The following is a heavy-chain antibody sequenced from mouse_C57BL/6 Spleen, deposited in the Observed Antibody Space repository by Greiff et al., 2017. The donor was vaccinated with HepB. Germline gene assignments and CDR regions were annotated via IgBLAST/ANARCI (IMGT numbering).Heavy chain of an antibody. CDR2: ISDGGSYT. CDR3: ARDDSSGGAWFAY. Sequence: EVKVVESGGGLVKPGGSLKLSCAASGFTFSSYAMSWVRQTPEKRLEWVATISDGGSYTYYPDNVKGRFTISRDNAKNNLYLQMSHLKSEDTAMYYCARDDSSGGAWFAYWGQGTLVTVSA. V-gene: IGHV5-4*01. J-gene: IGHJ3*01. D-gene: IGHD3-2*02. CDR1: GFTFSSYA.